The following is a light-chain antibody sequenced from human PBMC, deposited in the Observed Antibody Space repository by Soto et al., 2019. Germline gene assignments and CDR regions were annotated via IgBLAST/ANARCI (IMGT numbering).Light chain of an antibody. Sequence: QAVLTQSSSASASLGSSVKLTCTLSSGHSSYIIAWHQQQPGKAPRYLMKLEGSGSYNKGSGVPDRFSGSSSGADCYLTISNNQFEDEADYYCETWDSNTRVFGGGTKLTFL. J-gene: IGLJ2*01. CDR3: ETWDSNTRV. CDR1: SGHSSYI. V-gene: IGLV4-60*02. CDR2: LEGSGSY.